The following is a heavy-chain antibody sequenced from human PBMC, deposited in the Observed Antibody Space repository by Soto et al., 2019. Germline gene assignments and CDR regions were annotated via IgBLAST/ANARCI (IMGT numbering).Heavy chain of an antibody. V-gene: IGHV1-24*01. Sequence: ASVKVSCKVSGYNLTELSMHWVRQAPGKGLAWMGGFDPEDGETIYAQKFQGRVTMTEDTSTDTAYMELSSRRCEDTAVYYCARMEERYCSAGSGNTWFDPWGQGTLVTVSS. D-gene: IGHD2-15*01. CDR2: FDPEDGET. J-gene: IGHJ5*02. CDR1: GYNLTELS. CDR3: ARMEERYCSAGSGNTWFDP.